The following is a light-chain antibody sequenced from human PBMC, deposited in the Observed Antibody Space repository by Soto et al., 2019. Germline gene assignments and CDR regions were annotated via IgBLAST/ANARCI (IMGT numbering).Light chain of an antibody. V-gene: IGKV1-5*03. CDR1: QTISSW. Sequence: DIQMTQSPSTLSASEGDRVTITCRASQTISSWLAWYQQKPGKAPKLLIYKASSLESGVPSRFSGSGSGTEFTLTISSLQPDDVATYYCQQYSSYPKTFGQGTKVEIK. J-gene: IGKJ1*01. CDR2: KAS. CDR3: QQYSSYPKT.